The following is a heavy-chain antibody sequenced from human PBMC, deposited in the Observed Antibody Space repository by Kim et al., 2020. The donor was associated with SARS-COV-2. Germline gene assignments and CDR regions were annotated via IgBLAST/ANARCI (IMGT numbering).Heavy chain of an antibody. V-gene: IGHV1-69*13. CDR1: GGTFSSYA. CDR3: ARASGLTSGLAAVGY. J-gene: IGHJ4*02. D-gene: IGHD6-13*01. CDR2: IIPIFGTA. Sequence: SVKVSCKASGGTFSSYAISWVRQAPGQGLEWMGGIIPIFGTANYAQKFQGRVTITADESTSTAYMELSSLRSEDTAVYYCARASGLTSGLAAVGYWGQGTLVTVSS.